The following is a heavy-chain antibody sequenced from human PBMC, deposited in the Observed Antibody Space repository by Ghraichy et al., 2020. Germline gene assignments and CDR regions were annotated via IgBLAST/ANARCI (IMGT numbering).Heavy chain of an antibody. CDR3: ARSPMVRGVIMFWFDP. CDR1: GGTFSSYA. Sequence: LVKVSCKASGGTFSSYAISWVRQAPGQGLEWMGGIIPIFGTANYAQKFQGRVTITADESTSTAYMELSSLRSEDTAVYYCARSPMVRGVIMFWFDPWGQGTLVTVSS. J-gene: IGHJ5*02. V-gene: IGHV1-69*13. D-gene: IGHD3-10*01. CDR2: IIPIFGTA.